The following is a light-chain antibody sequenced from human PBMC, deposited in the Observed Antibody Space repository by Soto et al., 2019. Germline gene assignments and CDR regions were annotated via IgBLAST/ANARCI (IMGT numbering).Light chain of an antibody. CDR3: QQYDNLLT. J-gene: IGKJ4*01. CDR1: QEISNY. CDR2: DAS. Sequence: DIQMTQSPSSLSASVGDRVTITCQASQEISNYLNWYQQKPGKAPKLLIYDASNLETGVPSRFSGSGSGKDFTFNISRLQPEDITTYYCQQYDNLLTFGGGTKVEIK. V-gene: IGKV1-33*01.